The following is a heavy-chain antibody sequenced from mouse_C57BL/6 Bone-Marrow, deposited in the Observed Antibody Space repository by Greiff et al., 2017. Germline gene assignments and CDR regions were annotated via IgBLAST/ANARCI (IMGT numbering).Heavy chain of an antibody. CDR1: GYTFTSYW. J-gene: IGHJ4*01. CDR2: IDPSDSYT. D-gene: IGHD1-1*01. CDR3: ASVTTVVATGYYAMDY. V-gene: IGHV1-50*01. Sequence: VQLQQPGAELVKPGASVKLSCKASGYTFTSYWMQWVKQRPGQGLEWIGEIDPSDSYTNYNQKFKGKATLTVDTSSSTAYMQLSSLTSEDSAVYYWASVTTVVATGYYAMDYWGQGTSVTVSS.